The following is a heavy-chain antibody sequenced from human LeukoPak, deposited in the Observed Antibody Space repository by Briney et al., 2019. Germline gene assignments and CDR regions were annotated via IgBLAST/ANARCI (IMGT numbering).Heavy chain of an antibody. J-gene: IGHJ4*02. V-gene: IGHV4-39*07. CDR1: GGSISSSSYY. CDR3: ARARDGYNYMVPLDY. CDR2: IYYSGST. D-gene: IGHD5-24*01. Sequence: SETLSLTCTVSGGSISSSSYYWGWIRQPPGKGLEWIGSIYYSGSTYYNPSLKSRVTISVDTSKNQFSLKLSSGTAADTAVYYCARARDGYNYMVPLDYWGQGTLVTVSS.